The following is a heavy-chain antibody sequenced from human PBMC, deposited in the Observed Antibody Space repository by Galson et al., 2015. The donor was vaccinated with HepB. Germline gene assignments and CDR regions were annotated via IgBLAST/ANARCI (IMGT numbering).Heavy chain of an antibody. D-gene: IGHD5-24*01. CDR3: ATSAGIQRVYNWYAMDV. J-gene: IGHJ6*02. V-gene: IGHV4-39*01. CDR1: GVSIRLTTYY. Sequence: SETLSLTCTVSGVSIRLTTYYWAWVRQPPGKGLEWIGTTSYDESLYYNPSLKSRATISVDTSKNQFSLRLTSVTAADTAIYYCATSAGIQRVYNWYAMDVWGQGTMVTVSS. CDR2: TSYDESL.